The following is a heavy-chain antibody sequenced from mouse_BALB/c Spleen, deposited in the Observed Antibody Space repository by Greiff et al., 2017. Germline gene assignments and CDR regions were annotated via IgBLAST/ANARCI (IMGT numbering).Heavy chain of an antibody. V-gene: IGHV1S137*01. D-gene: IGHD1-1*01. CDR2: ISTYYGDA. J-gene: IGHJ3*01. CDR3: ARDFTTVVATPAWFAY. Sequence: VMLVESGAELVRPGVSVKISCKGSGYTFTDYAMHWVKQSHAKSLEWIGVISTYYGDASYNQKFKGKATMTVDKSSSTAYMELARLTSEDSAIYYCARDFTTVVATPAWFAYWGQGTLVTVSA. CDR1: GYTFTDYA.